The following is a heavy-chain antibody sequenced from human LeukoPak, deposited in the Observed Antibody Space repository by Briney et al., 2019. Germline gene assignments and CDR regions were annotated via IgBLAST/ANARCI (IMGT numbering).Heavy chain of an antibody. CDR1: GFTFSSYA. V-gene: IGHV3-30*04. CDR3: ARGVLTVFGYYYYYGMDV. Sequence: PGGSLRLSCAASGFTFSSYAMHWVRQAPGKGLEWVAVISYDGSNKYYADSVKGRFTISRDNSKNTLYLQMNSLRAEDTAVYYCARGVLTVFGYYYYYGMDVWGQGTTVTVSS. J-gene: IGHJ6*02. D-gene: IGHD3-3*01. CDR2: ISYDGSNK.